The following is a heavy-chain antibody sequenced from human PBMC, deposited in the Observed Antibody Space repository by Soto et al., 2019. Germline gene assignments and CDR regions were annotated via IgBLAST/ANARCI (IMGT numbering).Heavy chain of an antibody. CDR1: GGSFSGYY. CDR2: INHSGSA. J-gene: IGHJ5*02. V-gene: IGHV4-34*01. Sequence: SETLSLTCAVYGGSFSGYYWSLLRQPPGKGLEWIGEINHSGSANYNPSLKSRATISVDTSKNPFSLKMTSVTAADTAVYYCATANWSHHYFDPWGQGTXVTVSS. CDR3: ATANWSHHYFDP. D-gene: IGHD1-1*01.